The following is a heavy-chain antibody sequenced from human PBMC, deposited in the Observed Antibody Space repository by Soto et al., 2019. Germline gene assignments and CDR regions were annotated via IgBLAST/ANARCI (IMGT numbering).Heavy chain of an antibody. CDR2: IIPIFGTA. CDR1: GGTFSSYA. J-gene: IGHJ4*02. V-gene: IGHV1-69*06. D-gene: IGHD1-26*01. CDR3: ASQPSETYSGSYSHFAY. Sequence: QVQLVQSGAEVKKPGSSVKVSCKASGGTFSSYAISWVRQAPGQGLEWMGGIIPIFGTANYAQKFQGRVTITADKSTSTAYMELSSLRSEDTAVYYCASQPSETYSGSYSHFAYWGQGTLVTVSS.